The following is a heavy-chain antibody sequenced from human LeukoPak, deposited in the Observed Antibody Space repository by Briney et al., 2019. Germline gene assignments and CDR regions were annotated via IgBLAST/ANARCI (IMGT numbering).Heavy chain of an antibody. CDR3: ARVPIDYYDSSGYY. Sequence: SETLSLTCAVYGGSFSGYYWSWIRQPPGKGLEWIGEINHSVSTNYNPSLKSRVTISVDTSKNQFSLKLSSVTAADTAVYYCARVPIDYYDSSGYYWGQGTLVTVSS. CDR1: GGSFSGYY. J-gene: IGHJ4*02. D-gene: IGHD3-22*01. V-gene: IGHV4-34*01. CDR2: INHSVST.